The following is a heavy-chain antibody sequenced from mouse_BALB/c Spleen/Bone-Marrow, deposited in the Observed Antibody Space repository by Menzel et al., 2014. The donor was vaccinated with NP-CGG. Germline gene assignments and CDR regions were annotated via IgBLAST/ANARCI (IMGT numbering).Heavy chain of an antibody. CDR3: ARSTGYYWYFDV. Sequence: VQGVESGAELVKPGAPVKLSCKASGYTFTSYWMNWVKQRPGRGLEWIGRIDPSDSETHYNQKFKDKATLTVDKSSSTAYIQLSSLTSEDPAVYYCARSTGYYWYFDVWGAGTTVTVSS. J-gene: IGHJ1*01. CDR1: GYTFTSYW. V-gene: IGHV1-69*02. D-gene: IGHD2-2*01. CDR2: IDPSDSET.